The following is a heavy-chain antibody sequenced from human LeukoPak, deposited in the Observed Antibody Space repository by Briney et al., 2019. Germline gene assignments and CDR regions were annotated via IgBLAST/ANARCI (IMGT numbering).Heavy chain of an antibody. CDR1: GFTFGDYA. J-gene: IGHJ6*02. CDR3: ARVSGAMVKYGMDV. D-gene: IGHD5-18*01. V-gene: IGHV3-7*01. CDR2: IKQDGSEK. Sequence: GGSLRLSCTASGFTFGDYAMSWVRQAPGKGLEWVANIKQDGSEKYYVDSVKGRFTISRDNAKNSLYLQMNSLRAEDTAVYYCARVSGAMVKYGMDVWGQGTTVTVSS.